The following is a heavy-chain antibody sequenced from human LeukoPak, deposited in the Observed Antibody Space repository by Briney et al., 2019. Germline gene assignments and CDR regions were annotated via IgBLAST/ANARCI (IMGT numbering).Heavy chain of an antibody. V-gene: IGHV4-39*07. CDR3: ARVKLWFGELSDFDY. CDR2: IYYSGST. Sequence: PSETLSLTCTVSGVSISSSSYYWGWIRQPPGKGLEWIGSIYYSGSTYYNPSLKSRVTISVDTSKNQFSLKLSSVTAADTAVYYCARVKLWFGELSDFDYWGQGTLVTVSS. D-gene: IGHD3-10*01. J-gene: IGHJ4*02. CDR1: GVSISSSSYY.